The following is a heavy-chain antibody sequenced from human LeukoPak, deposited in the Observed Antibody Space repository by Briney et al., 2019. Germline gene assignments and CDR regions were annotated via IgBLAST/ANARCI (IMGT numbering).Heavy chain of an antibody. D-gene: IGHD3-22*01. CDR1: GFTFSSYG. CDR3: ARAVRSEIITMIVVVQDPTGMDV. Sequence: PGGSLRLSCAASGFTFSSYGMHWVRQAPGKGLEWVAVIWYDGSNKYYADSVKGRFTISIDNSKNTLYLQMNSLRAEDTAVYYCARAVRSEIITMIVVVQDPTGMDVWGQGTTVTVSS. CDR2: IWYDGSNK. V-gene: IGHV3-33*01. J-gene: IGHJ6*02.